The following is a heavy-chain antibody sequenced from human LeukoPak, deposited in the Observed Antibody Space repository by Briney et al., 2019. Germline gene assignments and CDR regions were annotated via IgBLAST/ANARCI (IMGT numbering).Heavy chain of an antibody. Sequence: SETLSLTCTVSGGSISSHYWSWIRQPAGKGLEWIGRIYTSGSTNYNPSLKSRVTISVDTSKNQFSLKLSSVTAADTAVYYCAREYRVIYSYGYNPLDYWGQGTLVTVSS. CDR1: GGSISSHY. V-gene: IGHV4-4*07. CDR3: AREYRVIYSYGYNPLDY. D-gene: IGHD5-18*01. J-gene: IGHJ4*02. CDR2: IYTSGST.